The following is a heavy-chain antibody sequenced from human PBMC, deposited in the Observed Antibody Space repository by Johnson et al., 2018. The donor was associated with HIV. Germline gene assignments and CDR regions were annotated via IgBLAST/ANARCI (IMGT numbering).Heavy chain of an antibody. CDR3: ARVYSSSSAHAFDI. D-gene: IGHD6-6*01. CDR2: ISWNSGSI. V-gene: IGHV3-9*01. J-gene: IGHJ3*02. Sequence: VQLVESGGGLVQPGRSLRLSCAASGFTFDDYAMHWVRQAPGKGLEWVSGISWNSGSIGYADSVKGRFTISRDNAKNSLYLQMNSLRAEDTALYYCARVYSSSSAHAFDIWGQGTMVTVSS. CDR1: GFTFDDYA.